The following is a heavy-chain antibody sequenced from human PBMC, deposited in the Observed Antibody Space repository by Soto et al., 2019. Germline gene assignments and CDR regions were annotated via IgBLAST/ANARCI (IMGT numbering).Heavy chain of an antibody. CDR2: ISAYNGNT. CDR3: ARDGRGYSDY. Sequence: EASVKVSCKASGYSFTSYGISWVRQAPGQGLEWMGWISAYNGNTNYAQKLQGRVSMTTDTSTSTAYMELRSLRSDDAAVYYCARDGRGYSDYWGQGTLVTVSS. D-gene: IGHD5-12*01. J-gene: IGHJ4*02. CDR1: GYSFTSYG. V-gene: IGHV1-18*01.